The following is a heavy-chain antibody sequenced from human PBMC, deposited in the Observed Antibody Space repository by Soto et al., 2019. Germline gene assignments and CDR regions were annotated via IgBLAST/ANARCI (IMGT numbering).Heavy chain of an antibody. D-gene: IGHD2-8*01. CDR2: ISAYNGNT. J-gene: IGHJ4*02. CDR1: GYTFTSYG. CDR3: ARDLEATEENGHFDY. Sequence: QVQLVQSGAEVKKPGASVKVSCKASGYTFTSYGIGWVRQAPGQGLEWMGWISAYNGNTNYAQKLQGRVTMTTDTSTSTAYMELRSLRSDDTAVYYCARDLEATEENGHFDYWGQGTLVTVSS. V-gene: IGHV1-18*01.